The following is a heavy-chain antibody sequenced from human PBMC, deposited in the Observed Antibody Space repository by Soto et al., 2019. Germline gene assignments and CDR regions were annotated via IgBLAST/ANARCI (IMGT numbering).Heavy chain of an antibody. J-gene: IGHJ4*02. Sequence: EVQLVETGGGLIQPGGSLRLSCAASGFVVTSNAMAWVRQAPGKGLEWVSAIYGNDITYYADSVKGRFIVSKDNSENTMYLQINSLRNEDTSVYYCARADNWISSFDYWGQGTLVTVSS. CDR1: GFVVTSNA. D-gene: IGHD1-20*01. V-gene: IGHV3-53*02. CDR2: IYGNDIT. CDR3: ARADNWISSFDY.